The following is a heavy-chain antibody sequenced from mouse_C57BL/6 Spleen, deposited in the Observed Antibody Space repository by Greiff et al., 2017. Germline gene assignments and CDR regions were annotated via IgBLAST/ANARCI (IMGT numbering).Heavy chain of an antibody. J-gene: IGHJ1*03. Sequence: QVQLQQPGAELVKPGASVKLSCKASGYTFTSYWMQWVKQRPGQGLEWIGEIDPSDSYTNYNQKFKGKATLTVDTSSRTAYMQLSSLTSEDSAVYYCANYYGSSRYWYCDVWGTGTTVTVSS. CDR3: ANYYGSSRYWYCDV. CDR1: GYTFTSYW. V-gene: IGHV1-50*01. D-gene: IGHD1-1*01. CDR2: IDPSDSYT.